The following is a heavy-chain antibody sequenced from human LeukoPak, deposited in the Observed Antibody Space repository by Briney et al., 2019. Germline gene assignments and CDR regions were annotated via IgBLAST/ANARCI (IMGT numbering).Heavy chain of an antibody. CDR2: ITSSSNYI. CDR1: GFIFNNYA. J-gene: IGHJ4*02. Sequence: GGSLRLSCAASGFIFNNYAMHWVRQAPGKGLEWLSSITSSSNYIYYADSVKGRFTISRDNVQNSLYLQMNSLRAEDTAMYYCARDRGYFDNWGQGTLVTVSS. CDR3: ARDRGYFDN. V-gene: IGHV3-21*01.